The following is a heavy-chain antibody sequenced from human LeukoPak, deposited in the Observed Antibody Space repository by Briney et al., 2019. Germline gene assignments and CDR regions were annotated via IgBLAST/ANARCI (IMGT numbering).Heavy chain of an antibody. V-gene: IGHV1-8*02. Sequence: ASVKVSCKASGGTFSSYAINWVRQATGQGLEWMGWMSPNSGNTGYAQKFQGRVTMTRNTSISTAYMELSSLRSEDTAVYYCARAVRVRRFYYYMDVWGKGTTVTVSS. CDR3: ARAVRVRRFYYYMDV. J-gene: IGHJ6*03. CDR2: MSPNSGNT. CDR1: GGTFSSYA. D-gene: IGHD3-10*01.